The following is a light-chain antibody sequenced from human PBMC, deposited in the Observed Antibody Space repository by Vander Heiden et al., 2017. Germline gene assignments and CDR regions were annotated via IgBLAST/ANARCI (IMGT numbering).Light chain of an antibody. CDR1: QSISSY. V-gene: IGKV1-39*01. Sequence: DIQMTQSPSSLSASVGDRVTITCRASQSISSYLNWYQQKPGKAPKLLIYAASSVQSGVPSRFSGSGSGTDFTLTISRLQPEDLATYYCQQSDSTPHTFGQGTLLEIK. CDR2: AAS. CDR3: QQSDSTPHT. J-gene: IGKJ5*01.